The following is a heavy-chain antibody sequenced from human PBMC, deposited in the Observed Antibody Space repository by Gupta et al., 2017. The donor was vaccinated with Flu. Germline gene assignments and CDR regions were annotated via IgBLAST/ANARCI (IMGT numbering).Heavy chain of an antibody. V-gene: IGHV3-7*01. Sequence: EVQLVESGGGLVQPGGSLRLSCAASGFNFTNYWMTWVRRAPGKGLEWDANIHQDETEKYYADSVRGRFTISRDNVKRSVFLQINSLRAEDTAVYFCAGGRALNYWGQGTQVTVSS. J-gene: IGHJ4*02. D-gene: IGHD1-26*01. CDR2: IHQDETEK. CDR1: GFNFTNYW. CDR3: AGGRALNY.